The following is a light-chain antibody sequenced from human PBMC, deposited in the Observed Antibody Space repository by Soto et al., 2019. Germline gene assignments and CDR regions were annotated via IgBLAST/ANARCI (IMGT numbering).Light chain of an antibody. V-gene: IGLV7-46*01. CDR2: DTT. J-gene: IGLJ1*01. CDR1: TGAVTNVHY. CDR3: LLSYNGPYV. Sequence: QAVVTQEPSLTVCPGGTVRLTRCSGTGAVTNVHYPYWFQQKPGQAPRTLIYDTTNRHSWTPARFSGSLLGGEAALTLSGAQPEDEAEYYCLLSYNGPYVFGTGTKVTVL.